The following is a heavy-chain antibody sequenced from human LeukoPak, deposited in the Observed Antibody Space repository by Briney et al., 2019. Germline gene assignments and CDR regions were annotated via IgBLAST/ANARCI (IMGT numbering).Heavy chain of an antibody. Sequence: GGSLRLSCAASGFTFSSYAMSWVRQAPGKGLEWVSGISGSGGSTYYADSVKGRFTISRDNSRNTLYLQMNSLRAEDTAVYYCAKSLLGAVAGFDYWGQGTLVTVSS. D-gene: IGHD6-19*01. CDR2: ISGSGGST. V-gene: IGHV3-23*01. CDR3: AKSLLGAVAGFDY. CDR1: GFTFSSYA. J-gene: IGHJ4*02.